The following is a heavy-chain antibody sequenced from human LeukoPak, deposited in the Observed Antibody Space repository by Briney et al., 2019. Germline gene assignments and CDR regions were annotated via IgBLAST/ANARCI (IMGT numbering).Heavy chain of an antibody. J-gene: IGHJ4*02. CDR1: GFSFGSYA. CDR2: ISGSGDTT. V-gene: IGHV3-23*01. Sequence: QPGGSLRLSCVGSGFSFGSYAMNWARQAPGKGLEWVSVISGSGDTTYHADSVKGRLTISRDNSKNTLYLEMNSLRAEDTAVYYCARGAWTFDYWGQGTLVSVSS. CDR3: ARGAWTFDY. D-gene: IGHD3/OR15-3a*01.